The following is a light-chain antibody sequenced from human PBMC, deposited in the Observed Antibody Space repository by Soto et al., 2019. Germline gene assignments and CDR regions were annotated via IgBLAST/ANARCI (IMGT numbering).Light chain of an antibody. CDR1: SSNIGAGYD. Sequence: QSVLTQPPSVSGAPGQRVTISCTGSSSNIGAGYDVHWYQQLPGTAPKLLIYGNSNRPSGVPDRFSGSKSGTSASLAITGLQAEDEADYYCQSYDRSLSVYVSGTGTKVTVL. CDR3: QSYDRSLSVYV. CDR2: GNS. J-gene: IGLJ1*01. V-gene: IGLV1-40*01.